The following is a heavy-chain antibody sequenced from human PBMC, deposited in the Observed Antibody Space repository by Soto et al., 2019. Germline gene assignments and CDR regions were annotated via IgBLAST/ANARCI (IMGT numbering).Heavy chain of an antibody. CDR2: FDPEDGET. V-gene: IGHV1-24*01. CDR1: GYTLTELS. Sequence: ASVKVSCKVSGYTLTELSMHWVRQAPGKGLEWMGGFDPEDGETIYAQKFQGRVTMTEDTSTDTAYMELSSLRSEDTAVYYCATLVLGNSYGCYYGMDVWGQGTTVTVSS. J-gene: IGHJ6*02. D-gene: IGHD5-18*01. CDR3: ATLVLGNSYGCYYGMDV.